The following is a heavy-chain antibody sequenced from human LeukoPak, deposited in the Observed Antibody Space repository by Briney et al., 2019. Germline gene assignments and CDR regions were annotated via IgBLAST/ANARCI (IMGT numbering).Heavy chain of an antibody. V-gene: IGHV5-51*01. CDR1: GYSFTSYW. CDR3: ARHPIVAATELDY. J-gene: IGHJ4*02. Sequence: GESLKISCKGSGYSFTSYWIGWVRQMPGKGLEWMGIIYPGDSDTRYSPSFQGQVTISADNSISTAYLPWSSLKASDTAMYYCARHPIVAATELDYWGQGTLVTVSS. CDR2: IYPGDSDT. D-gene: IGHD2-15*01.